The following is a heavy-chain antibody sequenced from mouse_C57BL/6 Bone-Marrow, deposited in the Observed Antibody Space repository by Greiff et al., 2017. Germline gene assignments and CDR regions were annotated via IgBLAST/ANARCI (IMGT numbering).Heavy chain of an antibody. CDR2: IDPSDSET. V-gene: IGHV1-52*01. D-gene: IGHD3-1*01. Sequence: VQLQQPGAELVRPGSSVKLSCKASGYTFTSYWMHWVKQRPIQGLEWIGNIDPSDSETHYTQKFKDKATLTVDKSSSTAYMQLSSLTSEDSAVYYCARGLGPPDYWGQGTTLTVSS. J-gene: IGHJ2*01. CDR1: GYTFTSYW. CDR3: ARGLGPPDY.